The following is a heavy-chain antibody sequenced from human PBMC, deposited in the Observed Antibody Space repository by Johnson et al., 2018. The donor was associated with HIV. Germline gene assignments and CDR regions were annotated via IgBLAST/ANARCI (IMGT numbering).Heavy chain of an antibody. Sequence: QMLLVESGGGVVQPGGSLRLSCAASGFAFMNYAMHWVHQAPGMGLEWVAFIRSDGSNKSYEVSVRGRFTISRDNSKNTLSLQMNTLRAEDTTVYYCAKEMYYFNSGNHFDAFHVWGQGTLVTVSS. D-gene: IGHD3-10*01. V-gene: IGHV3-30*02. CDR1: GFAFMNYA. J-gene: IGHJ3*01. CDR3: AKEMYYFNSGNHFDAFHV. CDR2: IRSDGSNK.